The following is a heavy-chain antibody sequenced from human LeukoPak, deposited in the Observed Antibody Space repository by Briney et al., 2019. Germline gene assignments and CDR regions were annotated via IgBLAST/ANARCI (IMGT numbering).Heavy chain of an antibody. CDR1: GGSISSGGYY. CDR2: IYYSGST. Sequence: PSETLSLTCTVSGGSISSGGYYWSWIRQHPGKGLEWIGYIYYSGSTYYNPSLKSRVTISVDTSKNQFSLKLSSVTAADTAVYYCARAEGEVSDIVVVPTSLGRRYFDYWGQGTLVTVSS. D-gene: IGHD2-2*01. CDR3: ARAEGEVSDIVVVPTSLGRRYFDY. V-gene: IGHV4-31*03. J-gene: IGHJ4*02.